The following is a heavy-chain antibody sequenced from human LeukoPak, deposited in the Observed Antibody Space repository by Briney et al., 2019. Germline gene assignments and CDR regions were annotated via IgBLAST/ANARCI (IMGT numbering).Heavy chain of an antibody. V-gene: IGHV3-74*01. D-gene: IGHD3-10*01. CDR3: ASASTGVTLDY. J-gene: IGHJ4*02. CDR1: GFTFSSYW. CDR2: INSDGVST. Sequence: GGSLRLSCAASGFTFSSYWMHWVRQAPGKGLVWVSRINSDGVSTAYADSVKGRFTISRDNAKNTLYLQMNSLRAEDTAVYYCASASTGVTLDYWGQGTLVTVSS.